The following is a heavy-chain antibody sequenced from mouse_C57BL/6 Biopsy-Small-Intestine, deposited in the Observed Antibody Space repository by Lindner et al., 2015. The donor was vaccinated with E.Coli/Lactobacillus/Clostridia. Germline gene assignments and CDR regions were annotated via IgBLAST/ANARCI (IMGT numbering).Heavy chain of an antibody. V-gene: IGHV1-82*01. CDR1: GYAFSTSW. CDR3: ARTLRGAMDY. J-gene: IGHJ4*01. Sequence: QLQESGPELVXPGASVKISCKASGYAFSTSWMNWVKQRPGKGLEWIGRIYPGDGDTNYNGKFKGKATLTADKSSSTAYMQLSSLTSEDSAVYFCARTLRGAMDYWGQGTSVTVSS. CDR2: IYPGDGDT.